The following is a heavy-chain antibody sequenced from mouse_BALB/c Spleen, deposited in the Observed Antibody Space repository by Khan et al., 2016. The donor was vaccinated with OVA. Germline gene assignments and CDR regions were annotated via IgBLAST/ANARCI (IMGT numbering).Heavy chain of an antibody. V-gene: IGHV1-31*01. J-gene: IGHJ3*01. Sequence: VQLQQSGPDLMKPGASLKISCKASGYSFTSYYIHWVVQSHGKSLEWIGYIDPFSGGTPYNQKFKGKATLTVDKSSSTAYIHLRTLTSEDSAGYYETRNVYVAWFTYWGQGTLVTVSA. CDR1: GYSFTSYY. CDR3: TRNVYVAWFTY. D-gene: IGHD2-2*01. CDR2: IDPFSGGT.